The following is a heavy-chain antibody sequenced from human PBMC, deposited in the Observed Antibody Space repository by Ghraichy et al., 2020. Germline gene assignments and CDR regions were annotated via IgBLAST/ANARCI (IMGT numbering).Heavy chain of an antibody. D-gene: IGHD1-26*01. CDR2: IYYSGST. Sequence: TLSLTCTVSGGSISNYYWSWIRQPPGKGLEWIGYIYYSGSTHYNPSLKSRVTMSVDTSRNHFSLKLNSVTATDTAVYYCARRRGSYYGYWGQGILLTVSS. CDR3: ARRRGSYYGY. V-gene: IGHV4-59*04. J-gene: IGHJ4*02. CDR1: GGSISNYY.